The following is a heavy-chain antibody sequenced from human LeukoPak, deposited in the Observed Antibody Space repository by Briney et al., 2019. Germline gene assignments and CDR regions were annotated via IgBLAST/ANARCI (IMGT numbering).Heavy chain of an antibody. Sequence: SETLSLTCAVYGGSFSGYYWSWIRQPPGKGLEWIGEINHSGSTNYNPSLKSRVTISVDTSKNQFSLKLSSVTPEDTAVYYCARASSGYSPEDYYYMDVWGKGTTVTVSS. CDR3: ARASSGYSPEDYYYMDV. D-gene: IGHD3-22*01. CDR2: INHSGST. J-gene: IGHJ6*03. CDR1: GGSFSGYY. V-gene: IGHV4-34*01.